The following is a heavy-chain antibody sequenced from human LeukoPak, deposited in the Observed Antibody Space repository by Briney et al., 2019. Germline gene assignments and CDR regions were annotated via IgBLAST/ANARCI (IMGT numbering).Heavy chain of an antibody. J-gene: IGHJ3*02. CDR2: IVPILGIT. V-gene: IGHV1-69*04. CDR3: ARAGYSSGRAAFDI. Sequence: ASVKLSCKASGVTISSNAISWVRQAPGQGLEWMGRIVPILGITSYAQKFQGRVTITADKSTNTVYMELNSLRSEDTAVYYCARAGYSSGRAAFDIWGQGAMVTVSS. CDR1: GVTISSNA. D-gene: IGHD6-19*01.